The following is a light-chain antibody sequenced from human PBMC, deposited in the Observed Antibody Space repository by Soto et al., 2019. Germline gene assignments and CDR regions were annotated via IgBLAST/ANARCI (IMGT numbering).Light chain of an antibody. Sequence: DIQMTQSPPTLSASVGDRVTISCRASERITNWLAWYQHKPGKAPKLLIYTASSLESGVPSRFSGSGSGTEFTLTISSLQPDDVANYYCQKYKSPPCTFGQGTKVEIK. CDR3: QKYKSPPCT. V-gene: IGKV1-5*03. J-gene: IGKJ1*01. CDR1: ERITNW. CDR2: TAS.